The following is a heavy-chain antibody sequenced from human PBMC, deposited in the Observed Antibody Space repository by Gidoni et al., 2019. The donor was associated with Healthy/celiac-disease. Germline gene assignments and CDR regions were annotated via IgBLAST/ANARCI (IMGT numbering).Heavy chain of an antibody. J-gene: IGHJ6*02. D-gene: IGHD4-17*01. CDR1: GFTFSSSG. CDR2: IWYDGSNK. V-gene: IGHV3-33*01. Sequence: QVQLVESGGGVVQPGRSLRLSCAASGFTFSSSGMHGVRQAPGTGLEWVAVIWYDGSNKYYADSVKGRFTISRDNSKNTLYLQMNSLRAEDTAVYYCAREVGPMTTYYYYYGMDVWGQGTTVTVSS. CDR3: AREVGPMTTYYYYYGMDV.